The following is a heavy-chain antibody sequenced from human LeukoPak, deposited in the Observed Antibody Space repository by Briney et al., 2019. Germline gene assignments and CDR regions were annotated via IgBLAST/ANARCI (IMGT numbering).Heavy chain of an antibody. D-gene: IGHD2-15*01. J-gene: IGHJ4*02. CDR1: GYTFTVYY. CDR3: GRGTIAVVAADLRPDQ. V-gene: IGHV1-2*02. Sequence: ASLKVSSKASGYTFTVYYMHWIRQAPGHGLEWMAWINPNSGCTNSAQKFQGRVTMTRDTSISTAYMELSSLTFDDTAVYYCGRGTIAVVAADLRPDQWGQGTLVSVSS. CDR2: INPNSGCT.